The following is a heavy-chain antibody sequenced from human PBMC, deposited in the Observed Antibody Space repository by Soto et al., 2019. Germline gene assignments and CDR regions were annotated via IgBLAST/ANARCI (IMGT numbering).Heavy chain of an antibody. Sequence: QITLKESGPPLVKPTQTLTLTCTFSGFSLSTRGVGVGWIRQPPGKALEWLALLYWDDDKGYSPSLKSRLTITKYTSKNQVVLTVTNMDPVDTATYYCAHRPRGYSYYFDYWGQGTLVTVSS. CDR3: AHRPRGYSYYFDY. V-gene: IGHV2-5*02. CDR2: LYWDDDK. CDR1: GFSLSTRGVG. J-gene: IGHJ4*02. D-gene: IGHD5-18*01.